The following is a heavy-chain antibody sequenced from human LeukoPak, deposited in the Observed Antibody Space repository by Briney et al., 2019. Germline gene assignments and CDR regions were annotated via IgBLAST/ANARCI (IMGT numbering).Heavy chain of an antibody. D-gene: IGHD2-2*01. CDR1: GGPIRSSGYY. CDR3: ARVGMPTPGAFDI. CDR2: IYHTEST. J-gene: IGHJ3*02. V-gene: IGHV4-30-2*01. Sequence: SQTLSLTCTVSGGPIRSSGYYWSWIRQPPGEGLEWIGYIYHTESTYYNPSLKSRVTISVDGSKNQFSLKLSSLTAADTAVYYCARVGMPTPGAFDIWGQGTMVTVSS.